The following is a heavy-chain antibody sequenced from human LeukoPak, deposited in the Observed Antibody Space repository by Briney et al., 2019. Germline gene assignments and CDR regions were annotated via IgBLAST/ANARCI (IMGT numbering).Heavy chain of an antibody. CDR2: ISSSGSTI. V-gene: IGHV3-48*03. CDR3: AELGITMIGGV. D-gene: IGHD3-10*02. CDR1: GFTFSSYE. J-gene: IGHJ6*04. Sequence: GGSLRLSCAASGFTFSSYEMNWVRQAPGKGLEWVSYISSSGSTIYHADSVKGRFTISRDNAKNSLYLQMNNLRAEDTAVYYCAELGITMIGGVWGKGTTVTISS.